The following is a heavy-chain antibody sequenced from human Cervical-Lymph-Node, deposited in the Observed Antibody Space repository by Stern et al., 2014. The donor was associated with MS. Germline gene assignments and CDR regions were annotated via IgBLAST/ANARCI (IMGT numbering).Heavy chain of an antibody. J-gene: IGHJ4*02. CDR2: IIPILGIA. Sequence: QDQLVQSGAEVKKPGSSVKVSCKASGGTFSSYTISWVRQAPGQGLEWMGRIIPILGIANYAQKFQGRVTITADKSTSTAYMELSSLRSEDTAVYYCARDKQGGVVAATFFDYWGQGTLVTVSS. CDR1: GGTFSSYT. CDR3: ARDKQGGVVAATFFDY. V-gene: IGHV1-69*04. D-gene: IGHD2-15*01.